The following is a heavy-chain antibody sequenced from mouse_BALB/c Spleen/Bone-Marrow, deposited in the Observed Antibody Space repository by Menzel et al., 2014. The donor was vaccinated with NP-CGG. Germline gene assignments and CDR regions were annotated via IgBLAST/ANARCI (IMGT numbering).Heavy chain of an antibody. CDR2: ISYSDIT. Sequence: EVKLVESGPGLVKPSQSLSLTCTVTGYSIXSDYAWNWTRQFPGNKLEWMGYISYSDITSYNPSLKSRISITRDTSKNQFFLQLNSVTPEDTATYYCARSAGSSRYWYFDVWGAGTTVTVSS. V-gene: IGHV3-2*02. J-gene: IGHJ1*01. CDR1: GYSIXSDYA. CDR3: ARSAGSSRYWYFDV. D-gene: IGHD1-1*01.